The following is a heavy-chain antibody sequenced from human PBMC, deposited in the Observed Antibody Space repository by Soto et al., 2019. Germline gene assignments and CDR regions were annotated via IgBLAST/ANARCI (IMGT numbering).Heavy chain of an antibody. CDR1: GYTFTSYA. J-gene: IGHJ6*02. Sequence: QVQLVQSGAEEKKPGASVKVSCKASGYTFTSYAMHWVRQAPGQRLEWMGWINAGNGNTKYSRKFQGRVTITRDTSAITAYMELSSVRSEDTAVYYCARGPSHYGTDVWGQGTTVTVSS. V-gene: IGHV1-3*05. CDR2: INAGNGNT. CDR3: ARGPSHYGTDV. D-gene: IGHD6-6*01.